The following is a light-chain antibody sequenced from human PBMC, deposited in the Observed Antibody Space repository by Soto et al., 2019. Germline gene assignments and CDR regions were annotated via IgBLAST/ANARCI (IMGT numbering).Light chain of an antibody. CDR2: GSN. J-gene: IGLJ2*01. CDR3: AAWDDGLSGLV. Sequence: QSVLSQPPSASGTPGQRVTISCSGSRSNIGRNYVYWYQQLPGMAPKLLIYGSNQRPSGVPDRFSGSKSGTSGSLAISGLRSEDEGDYYCAAWDDGLSGLVFGGGTKRTVL. CDR1: RSNIGRNY. V-gene: IGLV1-47*01.